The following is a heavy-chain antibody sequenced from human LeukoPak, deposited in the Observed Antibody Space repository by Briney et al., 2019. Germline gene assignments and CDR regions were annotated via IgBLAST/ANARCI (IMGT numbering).Heavy chain of an antibody. CDR1: GFTVSSNY. Sequence: GGSLRLSCAASGFTVSSNYMSWVRQAPGKGLEWVSSISSSSSYIYYADSVKGRFTISRDNAKNSLYLQMNSLRAEDTAVYYCARGWKPLWGQGTLVTVSS. CDR3: ARGWKPL. J-gene: IGHJ4*02. D-gene: IGHD1-1*01. CDR2: ISSSSSYI. V-gene: IGHV3-21*01.